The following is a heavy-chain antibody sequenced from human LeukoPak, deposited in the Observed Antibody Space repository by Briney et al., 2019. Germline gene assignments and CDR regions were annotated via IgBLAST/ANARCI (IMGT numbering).Heavy chain of an antibody. Sequence: SETLSLTCAVYGGSFSGYYWSWIRQPPGKGLEWIGEINHSGSTNYNPSLKSRVTISVDTSKNQFSLKLSSVTAADTAVYYCARAPRRKPTPGSSGRELGYSYGYFDYWGQGTLVTVSS. D-gene: IGHD5-18*01. V-gene: IGHV4-34*01. J-gene: IGHJ4*02. CDR3: ARAPRRKPTPGSSGRELGYSYGYFDY. CDR1: GGSFSGYY. CDR2: INHSGST.